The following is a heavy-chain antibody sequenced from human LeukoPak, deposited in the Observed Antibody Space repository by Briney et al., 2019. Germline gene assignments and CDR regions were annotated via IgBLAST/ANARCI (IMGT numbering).Heavy chain of an antibody. V-gene: IGHV1-2*02. CDR2: INPNSGVT. D-gene: IGHD1-26*01. Sequence: ASVKVSCKASGYTFTGYFMHWVRQAPGQGLEWMGWINPNSGVTNYAQKFQGRVAMTRDTSISTAYMELSRLRSDDTAEYYCARGSDSGSYLGPSDYWGQGTLVTVSS. CDR3: ARGSDSGSYLGPSDY. J-gene: IGHJ4*02. CDR1: GYTFTGYF.